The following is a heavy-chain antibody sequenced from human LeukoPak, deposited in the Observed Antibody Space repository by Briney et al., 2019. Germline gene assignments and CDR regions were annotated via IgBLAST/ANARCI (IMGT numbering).Heavy chain of an antibody. CDR2: IKSKTDGGTT. CDR3: LYGDYDYYYYGMDV. V-gene: IGHV3-15*01. CDR1: GFTFSNAW. J-gene: IGHJ6*02. Sequence: PGGSLRLSCAASGFTFSNAWMSWVRQAPGKGLEWVGRIKSKTDGGTTDYAAPVKGGFTISRDDSKNTLYLQMNSLKTEDTAVYYCLYGDYDYYYYGMDVWGQGTTVTVSS. D-gene: IGHD4-17*01.